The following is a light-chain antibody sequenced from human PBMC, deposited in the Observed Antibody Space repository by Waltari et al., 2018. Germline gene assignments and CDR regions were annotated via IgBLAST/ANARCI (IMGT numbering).Light chain of an antibody. J-gene: IGKJ1*01. CDR1: QNVLYSSNNKNY. CDR3: QQYYTTPWT. V-gene: IGKV4-1*01. Sequence: GERATINCTSSQNVLYSSNNKNYIAWYQQKSGQPPKLLIYWTSTRESGVPDRFSGSGSGTDFALTISSLQAEDVAVYYCQQYYTTPWTFGQGTKVEIK. CDR2: WTS.